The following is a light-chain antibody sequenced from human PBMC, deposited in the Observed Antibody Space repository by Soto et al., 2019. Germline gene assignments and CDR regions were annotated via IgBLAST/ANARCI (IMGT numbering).Light chain of an antibody. CDR1: QSVASSY. CDR2: SAS. V-gene: IGKV3-20*01. CDR3: HHFCSLPET. Sequence: EVVLAQSPGTLSLSPGERVTLSCRASQSVASSYLAWYQQKPGRAPSLLFYSASSRATSIPERFSGSGSGADVTISISRLEPEDFAVSYCHHFCSLPETFGQGTNVE. J-gene: IGKJ1*01.